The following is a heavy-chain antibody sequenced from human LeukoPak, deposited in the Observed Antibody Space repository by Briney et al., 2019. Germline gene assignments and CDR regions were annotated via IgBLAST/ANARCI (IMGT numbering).Heavy chain of an antibody. CDR2: INHSGST. Sequence: SETLSLTCAVYGGSSSGYYWSWIRQPPGKGLEWIGEINHSGSTNYNPSLKSRVTISVDTSKNQFSLKLSSVTAADTAVYYCARGKDNWNYQLNWFDPWGQGTLVTVSS. CDR3: ARGKDNWNYQLNWFDP. V-gene: IGHV4-34*01. CDR1: GGSSSGYY. J-gene: IGHJ5*02. D-gene: IGHD1-7*01.